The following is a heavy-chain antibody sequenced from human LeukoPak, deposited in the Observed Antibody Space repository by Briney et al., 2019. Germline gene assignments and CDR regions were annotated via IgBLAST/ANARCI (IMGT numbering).Heavy chain of an antibody. Sequence: SETLSLTCTVSGGSISSYYWSWIRQPAGKGLEWIGRIYTSGSTNYNPSLKSRVTTSVDTSKNQFSLKLSSVTAADTAVYYCARVTYSSSSISLDAFDIWGQGTMVSVSS. CDR3: ARVTYSSSSISLDAFDI. V-gene: IGHV4-4*07. J-gene: IGHJ3*02. CDR2: IYTSGST. D-gene: IGHD6-6*01. CDR1: GGSISSYY.